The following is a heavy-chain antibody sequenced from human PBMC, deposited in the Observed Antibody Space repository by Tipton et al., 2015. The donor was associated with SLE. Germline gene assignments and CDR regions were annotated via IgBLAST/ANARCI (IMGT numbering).Heavy chain of an antibody. D-gene: IGHD2-2*02. Sequence: SLRLSCAASGFNFSTYALHWVRQAPGKGLEWVAVIGYDGTNRHYVDSVKGRFTISRDNSRNTLLLQMTSLRPEDTAVYFCARDGYTHTWYYLDSWGQGTLVTVPS. CDR1: GFNFSTYA. V-gene: IGHV3-30*01. CDR3: ARDGYTHTWYYLDS. CDR2: IGYDGTNR. J-gene: IGHJ4*02.